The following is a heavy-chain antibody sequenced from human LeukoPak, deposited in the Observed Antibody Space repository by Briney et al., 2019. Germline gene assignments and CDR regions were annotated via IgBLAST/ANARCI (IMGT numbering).Heavy chain of an antibody. J-gene: IGHJ4*02. V-gene: IGHV3-7*01. D-gene: IGHD5-24*01. CDR3: ARERDGRFFDY. CDR1: GLIFRSYW. CDR2: INQDGSEK. Sequence: PGGSLRLSCAVSGLIFRSYWMSWVRQAPGKGLEWVANINQDGSEKYFVASVKGRFTISRDNAKNSLHLQMNTLRAEDTAVYYCARERDGRFFDYWGQGTLVTVSS.